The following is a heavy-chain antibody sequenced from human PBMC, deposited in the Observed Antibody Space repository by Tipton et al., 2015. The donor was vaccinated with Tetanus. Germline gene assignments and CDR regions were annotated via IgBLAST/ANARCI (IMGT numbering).Heavy chain of an antibody. CDR3: ASHLGSAIFSELSGTRLGMDV. Sequence: QSGPEVKKPGASVKVSCKASGYSFTGYYLYWVRQAPGQGLEWMGWINPNSGGTNSAQKFHGRVTMTRDTSISTAYMELSSLRYDDTAVYYCASHLGSAIFSELSGTRLGMDVWGQGTTVTVSS. V-gene: IGHV1-2*02. CDR2: INPNSGGT. J-gene: IGHJ6*02. D-gene: IGHD3-16*02. CDR1: GYSFTGYY.